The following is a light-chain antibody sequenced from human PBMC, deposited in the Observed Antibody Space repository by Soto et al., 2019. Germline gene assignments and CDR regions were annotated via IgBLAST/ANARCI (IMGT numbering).Light chain of an antibody. CDR3: CSYVDGLTWV. Sequence: QSALTQPASVTGSPGQSITISCTGTSSDVGRYNLVSWYQQHPGKAPKLIIYEVHKRPSGVSDRFSVSKSGNTASLTISGLQAEDVADYYCCSYVDGLTWVFGGGTKLTVL. CDR1: SSDVGRYNL. J-gene: IGLJ3*02. V-gene: IGLV2-23*02. CDR2: EVH.